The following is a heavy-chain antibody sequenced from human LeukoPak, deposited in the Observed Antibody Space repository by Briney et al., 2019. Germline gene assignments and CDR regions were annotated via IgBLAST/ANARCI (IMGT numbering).Heavy chain of an antibody. J-gene: IGHJ6*03. CDR3: ARDRRYASSNYYYYYMDV. V-gene: IGHV4-61*02. D-gene: IGHD3-16*01. CDR1: GGSISSGSYY. CDR2: IYTSGST. Sequence: PSETLSLTCTVSGGSISSGSYYWSWIRQPAGKGLEWIGRIYTSGSTNYNPSLKSRFTISVDTSKNQFSLRLSSVTAADTAVYYCARDRRYASSNYYYYYMDVWGKGTTVTVPS.